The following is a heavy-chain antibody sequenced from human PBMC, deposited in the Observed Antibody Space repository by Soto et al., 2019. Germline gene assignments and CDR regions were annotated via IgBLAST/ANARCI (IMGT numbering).Heavy chain of an antibody. CDR2: IYYSGST. Sequence: SGTLSLTCTFTCHSILSISFYWGLTRQPPGKGLEWIGSIYYSGSTYYNPSLKSRVTISVDTSKNQFSLKLSSVTAADTAVYYCARLGDFWSGYYSSGMDVWGQGTTVT. V-gene: IGHV4-39*01. D-gene: IGHD3-3*01. J-gene: IGHJ6*02. CDR3: ARLGDFWSGYYSSGMDV. CDR1: CHSILSISFY.